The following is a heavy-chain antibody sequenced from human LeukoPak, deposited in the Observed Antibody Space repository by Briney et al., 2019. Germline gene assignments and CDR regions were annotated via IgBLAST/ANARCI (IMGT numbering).Heavy chain of an antibody. D-gene: IGHD3-22*01. CDR3: ARERDSSGYYFSYYYYYMDV. CDR1: GYTFTSYG. CDR2: ISAYNGNT. J-gene: IGHJ6*03. Sequence: ASVKVSCKASGYTFTSYGISWVRQAPGQGLEWMGWISAYNGNTSYAQKLQGRVTMTTDTSTSTAYMELRSLRSDDTAVYYCARERDSSGYYFSYYYYYMDVWGKGTTVTISS. V-gene: IGHV1-18*01.